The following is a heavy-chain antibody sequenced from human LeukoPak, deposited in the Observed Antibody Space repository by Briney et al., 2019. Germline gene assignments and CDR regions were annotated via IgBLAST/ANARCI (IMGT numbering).Heavy chain of an antibody. CDR1: GGSISSYY. CDR2: VYYSGST. J-gene: IGHJ4*02. V-gene: IGHV4-59*08. CDR3: TRSRSINYGDYGWFFY. D-gene: IGHD4-17*01. Sequence: SETLSLTCTVSGGSISSYYWSWIRQPPGKGLEWIGYVYYSGSTIYNPSLKSRVAISVDTSKNQFSLNLTSVTAADTAVYFCTRSRSINYGDYGWFFYWGQGTLVTVS.